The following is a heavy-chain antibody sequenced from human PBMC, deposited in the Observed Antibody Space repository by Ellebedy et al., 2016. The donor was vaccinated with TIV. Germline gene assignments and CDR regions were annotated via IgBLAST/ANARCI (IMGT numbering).Heavy chain of an antibody. CDR2: INPDGSTT. CDR1: GFTFSTYW. Sequence: GESLKISCAASGFTFSTYWIHWVRQAPGKGLMRLSRINPDGSTTSYVDSVRGRFTISRDNAKNTLYLQMNSLSAEDTALYYCARGASNWANWYFDLWGRGTLVTVSS. D-gene: IGHD7-27*01. CDR3: ARGASNWANWYFDL. J-gene: IGHJ2*01. V-gene: IGHV3-74*01.